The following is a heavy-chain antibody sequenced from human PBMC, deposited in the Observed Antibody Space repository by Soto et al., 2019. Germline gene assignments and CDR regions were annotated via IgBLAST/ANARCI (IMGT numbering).Heavy chain of an antibody. CDR2: ISGNGAET. CDR3: GKERRGSGWCVCSY. CDR1: GFPFSSYA. Sequence: EVQLLESGGGLVQPGGSVRLSCAASGFPFSSYAMSWVRQAPGKGLEWVSAISGNGAETSYAASVRGRFTLSRDNSRDTLYLQKNSLRADDTAVYYFGKERRGSGWCVCSYWGQGILVTVSS. V-gene: IGHV3-23*01. J-gene: IGHJ4*02. D-gene: IGHD6-19*01.